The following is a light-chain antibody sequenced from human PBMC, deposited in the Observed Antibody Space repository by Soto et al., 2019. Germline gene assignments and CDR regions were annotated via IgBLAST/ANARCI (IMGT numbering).Light chain of an antibody. Sequence: QSVLTQPPSVSAAPGQTVAISCSGSNSNIGRNSVSWYQQLPGTAPKLLIYDNNKRPSGIPDRFSGSKSGTSATLGITGLQTGDEADYYCGTWDSSLSVVLFGGGTKLTVL. CDR1: NSNIGRNS. CDR3: GTWDSSLSVVL. J-gene: IGLJ2*01. V-gene: IGLV1-51*01. CDR2: DNN.